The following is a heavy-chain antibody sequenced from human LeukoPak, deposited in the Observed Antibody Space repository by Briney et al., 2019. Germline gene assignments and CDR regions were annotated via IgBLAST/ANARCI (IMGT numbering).Heavy chain of an antibody. J-gene: IGHJ6*02. V-gene: IGHV3-23*01. D-gene: IGHD5-12*01. CDR3: AKDQSGRYDYYYALDV. CDR2: ISGSGDST. Sequence: GGSLRLSCAVSGFIFSSYAMSWVRQAPGKGLEWVSAISGSGDSTYYADSVKGRFTISRDKSKNTLYLQMNSLRAEDTAVYYCAKDQSGRYDYYYALDVWGQGTTVTVSS. CDR1: GFIFSSYA.